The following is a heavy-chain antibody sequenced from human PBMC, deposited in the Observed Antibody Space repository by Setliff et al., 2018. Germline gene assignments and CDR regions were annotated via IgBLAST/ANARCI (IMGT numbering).Heavy chain of an antibody. CDR1: GGPINSDRYY. J-gene: IGHJ4*02. V-gene: IGHV4-39*01. D-gene: IGHD1-26*01. CDR3: AAPGGGSYRF. CDR2: MYSSGST. Sequence: SETLSLTCTVSGGPINSDRYYWGWIRQPPGKGLEWIGSMYSSGSTYYNPSLKSRVTISVDTSKNQFSLNLSSVTAADTAVYYCAAPGGGSYRFWGQGTLVTVSS.